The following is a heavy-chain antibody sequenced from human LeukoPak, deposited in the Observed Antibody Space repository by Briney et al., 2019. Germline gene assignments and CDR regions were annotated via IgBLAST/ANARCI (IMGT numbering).Heavy chain of an antibody. CDR2: ISSSSSYI. CDR3: ARDHYDSSGYYCLDY. Sequence: PGGSLRLSCAASGFTFSSYAMSWVRQAPGKGLEWVSSISSSSSYIYYADSVKGRFTISRDNAKNSLYLQMNSLRAEDTAVYYCARDHYDSSGYYCLDYWGQGTLVTVSS. V-gene: IGHV3-21*01. CDR1: GFTFSSYA. D-gene: IGHD3-22*01. J-gene: IGHJ4*02.